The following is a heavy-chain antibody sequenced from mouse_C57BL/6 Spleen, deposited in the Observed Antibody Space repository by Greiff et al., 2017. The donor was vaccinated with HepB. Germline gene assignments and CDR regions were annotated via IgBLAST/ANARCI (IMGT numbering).Heavy chain of an antibody. V-gene: IGHV3-2*02. CDR2: ISYRGST. J-gene: IGHJ2*01. CDR1: GYSITSGYG. CDR3: ARTARIKY. Sequence: EVQLQQSGPGLVKPSQSLSLTCTVTGYSITSGYGWNWIRQFPGNKLEWMGYISYRGSTNYNPSLKGQISITRDTSKNQFFLQLNSVTTEDTATYYCARTARIKYWGQGTTLTVSS. D-gene: IGHD1-2*01.